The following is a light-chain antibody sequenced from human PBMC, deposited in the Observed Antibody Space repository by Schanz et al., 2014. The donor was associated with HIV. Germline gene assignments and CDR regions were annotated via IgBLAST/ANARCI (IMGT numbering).Light chain of an antibody. CDR2: HTN. V-gene: IGLV8-61*01. CDR3: VVYVGNGIRV. Sequence: QTVVTQEPSFSVPPGGTVTFTCGLSSGSVSTAYYPSWYQQTPGQPPRALIFHTNSRSSGVPDRFSGSILGNKAALTITGAQADDESDYYCVVYVGNGIRVFGGGTKVTVL. CDR1: SGSVSTAYY. J-gene: IGLJ3*02.